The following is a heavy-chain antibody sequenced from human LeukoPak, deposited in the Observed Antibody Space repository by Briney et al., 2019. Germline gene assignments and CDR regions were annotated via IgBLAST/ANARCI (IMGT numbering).Heavy chain of an antibody. D-gene: IGHD1-26*01. J-gene: IGHJ4*02. CDR3: AREWAY. V-gene: IGHV3-7*03. CDR2: IKRDGSEK. Sequence: GGSLRLSCAASGFTFNSYWMNWVRQAPGKGLEWVANIKRDGSEKYYVDSVKGRFTISRDNAKNSLYLQMNSLRAEDTAVYYCAREWAYWGQGTLVTVSS. CDR1: GFTFNSYW.